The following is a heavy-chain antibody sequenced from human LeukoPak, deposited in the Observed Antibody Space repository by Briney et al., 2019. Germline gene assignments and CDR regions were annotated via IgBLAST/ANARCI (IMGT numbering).Heavy chain of an antibody. Sequence: GGSLRLSCAASGLTVSSSYMSWVRQAPGKGLEWVSYITGSSSTIYYADSVKGRFTISRDNARNSLYLQMNGLRDEDTAVYYCASSDCSSTSCYVFDYWGQGTRVTVSS. CDR3: ASSDCSSTSCYVFDY. CDR1: GLTVSSSY. CDR2: ITGSSSTI. V-gene: IGHV3-48*02. D-gene: IGHD2-2*01. J-gene: IGHJ4*02.